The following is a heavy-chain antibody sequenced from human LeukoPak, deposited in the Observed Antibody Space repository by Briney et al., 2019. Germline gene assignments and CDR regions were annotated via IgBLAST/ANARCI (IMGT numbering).Heavy chain of an antibody. J-gene: IGHJ3*02. D-gene: IGHD1-26*01. CDR1: GFTFSSYA. CDR3: ANKSVGTTQGGAFDI. Sequence: GGALRLSCAASGFTFSSYAMSWVRQAPGKGLEWVSVINDSGGSTYYADSVKGRFTISRDNSKNTLWLQMNSLRAEDTAVYYCANKSVGTTQGGAFDIWGQGTMVTVSS. CDR2: INDSGGST. V-gene: IGHV3-23*01.